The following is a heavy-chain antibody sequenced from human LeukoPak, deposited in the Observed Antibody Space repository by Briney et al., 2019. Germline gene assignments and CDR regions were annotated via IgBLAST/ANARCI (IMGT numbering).Heavy chain of an antibody. V-gene: IGHV1-2*02. CDR3: ARDSQAFCSGVSCLNYFDY. Sequence: GASVKVSCPTSGYTFTDFYMHWVRQAPGQGLEWMGWINPNSGGTNYAQKFQGRVTLTRDTSITTAYMELSRLRSDDTAVYYCARDSQAFCSGVSCLNYFDYWGQGSLVTVSS. J-gene: IGHJ4*02. CDR1: GYTFTDFY. D-gene: IGHD2-15*01. CDR2: INPNSGGT.